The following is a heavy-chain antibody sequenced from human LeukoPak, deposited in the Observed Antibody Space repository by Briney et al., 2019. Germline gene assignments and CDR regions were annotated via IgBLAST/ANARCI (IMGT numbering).Heavy chain of an antibody. CDR1: GFTFSSFS. Sequence: GGSLRLSCAASGFTFSSFSMNWVRQAPGKGLEWASYISSGGSTIYYADSVKGRFTISRDNAKNSLYLQVNSLRDEDTAVYYCARAGGLLWFGEVLESSDAFHIWGQGTMVTVSS. J-gene: IGHJ3*02. CDR3: ARAGGLLWFGEVLESSDAFHI. CDR2: ISSGGSTI. V-gene: IGHV3-48*02. D-gene: IGHD3-10*01.